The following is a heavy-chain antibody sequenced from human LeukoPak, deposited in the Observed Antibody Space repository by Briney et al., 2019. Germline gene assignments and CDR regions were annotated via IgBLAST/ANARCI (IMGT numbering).Heavy chain of an antibody. CDR1: GFTFSNAW. CDR2: IKSKTDGGTT. Sequence: GGSLRLSCAASGFTFSNAWMSWVRQAPGKGLEWVGRIKSKTDGGTTDYAAPVKGRFTISRDDSKNTLYLQMNSLKTEDTAVYYCTTDFMAAAVGGGDYWGQGTLVTVSS. D-gene: IGHD6-13*01. J-gene: IGHJ4*02. V-gene: IGHV3-15*01. CDR3: TTDFMAAAVGGGDY.